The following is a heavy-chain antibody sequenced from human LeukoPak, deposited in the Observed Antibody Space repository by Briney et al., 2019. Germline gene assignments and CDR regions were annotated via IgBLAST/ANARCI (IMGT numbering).Heavy chain of an antibody. CDR3: ARDTRGESDY. CDR2: IGGSGSTI. J-gene: IGHJ4*01. CDR1: GFTFSSYS. Sequence: VGSLRLSCAASGFTFSSYSMNWVRQAPGKGLEWVSHIGGSGSTIYYADSVKGRFTISRDNAKNSLYLQMNSLRAEDTAVYYCARDTRGESDYWGHGTLVTVSS. D-gene: IGHD2-2*01. V-gene: IGHV3-48*04.